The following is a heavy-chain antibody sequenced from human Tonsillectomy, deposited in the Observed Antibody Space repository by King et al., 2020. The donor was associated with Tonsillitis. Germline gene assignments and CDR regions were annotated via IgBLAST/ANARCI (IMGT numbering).Heavy chain of an antibody. CDR3: AKGRYFDGSSLGV. D-gene: IGHD3-9*01. J-gene: IGHJ4*02. CDR1: GFTFSSYA. CDR2: ISGSGDNT. V-gene: IGHV3-23*04. Sequence: VQLVESGGGLVQPGGSLRLSCAASGFTFSSYAMSWVRQAPGKGLEWVSAISGSGDNTYYADSVKGRFTISRDNSKNTLYLQMNSLRAEDTAVYYCAKGRYFDGSSLGVWGQGTLVTVSS.